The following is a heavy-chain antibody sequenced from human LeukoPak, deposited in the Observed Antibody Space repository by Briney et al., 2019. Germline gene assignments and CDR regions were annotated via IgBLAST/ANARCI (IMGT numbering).Heavy chain of an antibody. Sequence: GGSLRLSCAASGFTFSIYAMSWVRQAPGKGLEWVSAISGSGGSTYYADSVKGRFTISRDNFKNTLYLQMNSLRAEDTAVYYCAKVELPRFFDYWGQGTLVTVSS. D-gene: IGHD1-26*01. V-gene: IGHV3-23*01. CDR1: GFTFSIYA. J-gene: IGHJ4*02. CDR3: AKVELPRFFDY. CDR2: ISGSGGST.